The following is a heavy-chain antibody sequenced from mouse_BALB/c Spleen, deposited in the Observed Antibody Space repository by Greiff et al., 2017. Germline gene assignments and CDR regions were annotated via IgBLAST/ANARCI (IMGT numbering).Heavy chain of an antibody. D-gene: IGHD4-1*01. CDR3: TRDRLGAMDY. V-gene: IGHV5-6-4*01. J-gene: IGHJ4*01. CDR2: ISSGGSYT. CDR1: GFTFSSYT. Sequence: DVKLVESGGGLVKPGGSLKLSCAASGFTFSSYTMSWVRQTPEKRLEWVATISSGGSYTYYPDSVKGRFTISRDNAKNTLYLQMSSLKSEDTAMYYCTRDRLGAMDYWGQGTSVTVSS.